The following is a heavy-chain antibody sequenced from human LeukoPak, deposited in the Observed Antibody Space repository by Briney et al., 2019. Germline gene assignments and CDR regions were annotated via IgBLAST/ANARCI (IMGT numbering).Heavy chain of an antibody. D-gene: IGHD3-22*01. V-gene: IGHV1-2*02. CDR3: ASLSGGLFYYDSSGYDPQLGG. J-gene: IGHJ4*02. CDR1: GYTFTGYY. Sequence: ASVKVSCKASGYTFTGYYMHWVRQAPGQGLEWMGWINPNSGGTNYAQKFQGRVTMTRDTSISTAHMELSRLRSDDTAVYYCASLSGGLFYYDSSGYDPQLGGWGQGTLVTVSS. CDR2: INPNSGGT.